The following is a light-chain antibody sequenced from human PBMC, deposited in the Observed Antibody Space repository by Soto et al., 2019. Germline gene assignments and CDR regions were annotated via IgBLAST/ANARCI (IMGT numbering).Light chain of an antibody. CDR2: GAS. V-gene: IGKV3-20*01. CDR1: RNVDSSY. Sequence: EVVLTQSPGTLSLSPGEEVTLSCRTSRNVDSSYVAWYQHQRGRAPRLLIYGASKRATGIPDRFGGSGSGTDFTLNIRGLEPEDSAVYYCQHSGDSPLFTFGPGTKL. J-gene: IGKJ3*01. CDR3: QHSGDSPLFT.